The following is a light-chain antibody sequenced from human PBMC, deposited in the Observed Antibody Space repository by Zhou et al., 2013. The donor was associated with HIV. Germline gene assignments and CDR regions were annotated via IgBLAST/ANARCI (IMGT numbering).Light chain of an antibody. V-gene: IGKV3-11*01. J-gene: IGKJ4*01. Sequence: EIVLTQSPATLSLSPGERATLSCRASQSVSSSYLAWYQQKPGQAPRLLIYDASNRATGIPARFSGSGSGTDFTLTISSLEPEDFAVYYCQQRSNWPPLTFGGGTKVEIK. CDR3: QQRSNWPPLT. CDR1: QSVSSSY. CDR2: DAS.